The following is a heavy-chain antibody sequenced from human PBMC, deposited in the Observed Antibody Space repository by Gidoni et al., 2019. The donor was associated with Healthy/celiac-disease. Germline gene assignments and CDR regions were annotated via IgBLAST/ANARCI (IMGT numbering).Heavy chain of an antibody. V-gene: IGHV2-5*02. CDR2: IYWDDDK. D-gene: IGHD3-22*01. J-gene: IGHJ4*02. Sequence: QFTLKESGPTLVKPTQTLTLTCTFSGFSLSTSGVGVGWVRQPPGKALGWLALIYWDDDKRYSPSLKSRLTITKDTSKNQVVLTMTNMDPVDTATYYCAHVFDYYDSSGYYSGAFDYWGQGTLVTVSS. CDR1: GFSLSTSGVG. CDR3: AHVFDYYDSSGYYSGAFDY.